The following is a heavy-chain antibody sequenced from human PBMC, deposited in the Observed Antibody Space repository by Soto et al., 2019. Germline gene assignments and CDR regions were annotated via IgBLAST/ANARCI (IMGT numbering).Heavy chain of an antibody. CDR3: ARGLNYDYIWGSYRIDAFDI. V-gene: IGHV3-7*01. CDR1: GFPFGSYW. D-gene: IGHD3-16*02. J-gene: IGHJ3*02. CDR2: IKQDGSEK. Sequence: GGSPRLSCAASGFPFGSYWVSWVRQAPGKGLEWVANIKQDGSEKYYVDSVKGRFTISRDNAKNSLYLQMNSLRAEDTAVYYCARGLNYDYIWGSYRIDAFDIWGQGTMVTVSS.